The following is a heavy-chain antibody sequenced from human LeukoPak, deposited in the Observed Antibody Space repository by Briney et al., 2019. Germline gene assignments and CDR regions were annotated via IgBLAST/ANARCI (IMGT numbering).Heavy chain of an antibody. CDR1: GYTFTGYY. V-gene: IGHV1-58*02. J-gene: IGHJ4*02. CDR2: IVVGSGNT. Sequence: SVKVSCKASGYTFTGYYMHWVRQAPGQRLEWIGWIVVGSGNTNYAQKFQERVTITRDMSTSTAYMELSSLRSEDTAVYYCAALIVRATGPVYWGQGTLVTVS. CDR3: AALIVRATGPVY. D-gene: IGHD1-26*01.